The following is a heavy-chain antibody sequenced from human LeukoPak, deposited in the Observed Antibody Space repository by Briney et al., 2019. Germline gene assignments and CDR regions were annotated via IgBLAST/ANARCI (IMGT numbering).Heavy chain of an antibody. Sequence: GGSLRLSCAASGFTFSSYAMNWVRQAPGKGLEWVSGISGSGVSTYYADSVKGRFTISRDNSKNTLYLQMNSLRAEDTAVYHCVSRDCTADVCFASSFNCFDHWGEGSLVTVSS. J-gene: IGHJ4*02. CDR3: VSRDCTADVCFASSFNCFDH. CDR2: ISGSGVST. D-gene: IGHD2-8*02. CDR1: GFTFSSYA. V-gene: IGHV3-23*01.